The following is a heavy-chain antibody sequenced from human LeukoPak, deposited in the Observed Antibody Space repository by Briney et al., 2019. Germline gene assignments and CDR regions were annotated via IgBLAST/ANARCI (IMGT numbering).Heavy chain of an antibody. CDR1: GFTFSSSG. J-gene: IGHJ4*02. Sequence: GGSLRLSCAASGFTFSSSGMHWVRQAPGKGLEWVAAISYDGSNKYYADDVKGRFTISRDNSKNTLYLQMNSLRAEDTAVYYCAKDLWFGESYYFDYWGQGTMVTVSS. CDR3: AKDLWFGESYYFDY. CDR2: ISYDGSNK. D-gene: IGHD3-10*01. V-gene: IGHV3-30*18.